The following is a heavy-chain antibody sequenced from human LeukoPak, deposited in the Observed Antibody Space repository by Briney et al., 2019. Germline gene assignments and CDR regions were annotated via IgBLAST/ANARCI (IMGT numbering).Heavy chain of an antibody. V-gene: IGHV3-13*04. Sequence: GGSLRLSCAVSGLTLSTYDMHWVRQTTGKGLEWVSGIGKGGDTYYAGSVKGRFTISRENAKNSLYLQMNSLRIGDTAVYYCARGGHIGFDVWGQGTMVTVSS. CDR1: GLTLSTYD. CDR3: ARGGHIGFDV. CDR2: IGKGGDT. D-gene: IGHD5-12*01. J-gene: IGHJ3*01.